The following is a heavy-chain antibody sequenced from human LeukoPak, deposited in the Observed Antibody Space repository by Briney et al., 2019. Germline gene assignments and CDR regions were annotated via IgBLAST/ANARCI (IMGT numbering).Heavy chain of an antibody. CDR2: MNPHSGNA. CDR1: GYTFTTYD. Sequence: ASVKVSCKAPGYTFTTYDINWARQAAGQGLEWMGWMNPHSGNAGYAQKFQGRVTMTRDTSISTAYMELSSLRSEDTAVYYCARIPHRVPHNWFDPWGQGTLVTVFS. CDR3: ARIPHRVPHNWFDP. J-gene: IGHJ5*02. D-gene: IGHD2-2*01. V-gene: IGHV1-8*02.